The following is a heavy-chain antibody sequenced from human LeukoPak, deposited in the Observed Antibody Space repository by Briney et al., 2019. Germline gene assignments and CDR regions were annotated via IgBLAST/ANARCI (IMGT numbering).Heavy chain of an antibody. J-gene: IGHJ3*02. V-gene: IGHV4-4*09. D-gene: IGHD2-2*03. CDR2: IYTSGST. CDR3: ASRTLDSGDYAFDI. Sequence: SETLSLTCTVSGGSISSYYWSWIRQPPGKGLEWIGYIYTSGSTNYNPSLKSRVTISVDKSKNQFSLKLSSVTAADTAVYYCASRTLDSGDYAFDIWGQGKMVTVSS. CDR1: GGSISSYY.